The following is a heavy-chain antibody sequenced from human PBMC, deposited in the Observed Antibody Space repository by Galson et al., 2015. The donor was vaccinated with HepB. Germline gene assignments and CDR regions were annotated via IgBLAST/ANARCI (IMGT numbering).Heavy chain of an antibody. CDR1: GFSFSTYG. CDR2: ISYDGSNK. V-gene: IGHV3-30*18. J-gene: IGHJ4*02. CDR3: AKERSSGTIDY. Sequence: SLRLSCAASGFSFSTYGMHWVRQAPGKGLDWVALISYDGSNKFYADSVKGRFTISRDNSRNTLDLQMNSLRPEDTAVYYCAKERSSGTIDYWGQGTLVTVSS. D-gene: IGHD1-7*01.